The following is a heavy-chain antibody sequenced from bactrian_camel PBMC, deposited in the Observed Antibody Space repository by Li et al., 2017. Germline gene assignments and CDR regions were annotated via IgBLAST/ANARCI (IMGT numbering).Heavy chain of an antibody. Sequence: QVQLVESGGGLVQPGGSLRLSCAASGFTISMYFMSWVRQAPGKGLEWVSSIYSGGSNTYYADSVKGRFTISRDNALNTLYLQMDSLKPEDTAMYYCAAALTWSAYCYALTRFDYWGQGTQVTVS. J-gene: IGHJ4*01. CDR3: AAALTWSAYCYALTRFDY. D-gene: IGHD2*01. CDR2: IYSGGSNT. CDR1: GFTISMYF. V-gene: IGHV3-2*01.